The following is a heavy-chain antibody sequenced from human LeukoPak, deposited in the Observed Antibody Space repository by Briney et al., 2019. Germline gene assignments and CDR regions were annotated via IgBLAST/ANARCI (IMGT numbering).Heavy chain of an antibody. V-gene: IGHV4-59*13. Sequence: PSETLSLTCTVSGGXIGGYYCSWIRQPPGKGLEWIGYIYFSGSTTYNPSLKSRVTISVDSSKNQFSLKLSSVTAADTAVYYCARGGSYGPPNFDYWGQGTLVTVSS. CDR2: IYFSGST. CDR3: ARGGSYGPPNFDY. D-gene: IGHD3-16*01. CDR1: GGXIGGYY. J-gene: IGHJ4*02.